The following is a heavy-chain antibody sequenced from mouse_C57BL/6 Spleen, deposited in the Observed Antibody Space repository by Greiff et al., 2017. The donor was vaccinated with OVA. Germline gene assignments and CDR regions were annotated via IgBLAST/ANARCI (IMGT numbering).Heavy chain of an antibody. D-gene: IGHD2-1*01. CDR3: AEIYYGNYKFAY. Sequence: EVQLQQSGPELVKPGASVKISCKASGYTFTDYYMNWVKQSHGKSLEWIGDINPNNGGTSYNQKFKGKATLTVDKSSSTAYMELRSLTSEDSAVYYCAEIYYGNYKFAYWGQGTLVTVSA. J-gene: IGHJ3*01. V-gene: IGHV1-26*01. CDR2: INPNNGGT. CDR1: GYTFTDYY.